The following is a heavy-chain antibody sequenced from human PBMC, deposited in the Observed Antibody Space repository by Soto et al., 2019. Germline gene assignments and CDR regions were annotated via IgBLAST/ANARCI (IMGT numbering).Heavy chain of an antibody. V-gene: IGHV4-59*01. CDR1: GGSSSSYY. J-gene: IGHJ6*02. Sequence: SETLSLTCTVSGGSSSSYYWSWIRQPPGKGLEWIGYIYYSGSTNYNPSLKSRVTISVDTSKNQFSLKLSSVTAADTAVYYCARELEYYDFWSGYPGYGMDVWGQGTTVTVSS. CDR2: IYYSGST. CDR3: ARELEYYDFWSGYPGYGMDV. D-gene: IGHD3-3*01.